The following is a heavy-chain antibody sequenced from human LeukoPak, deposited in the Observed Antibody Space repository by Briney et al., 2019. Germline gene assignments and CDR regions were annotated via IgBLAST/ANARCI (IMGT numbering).Heavy chain of an antibody. CDR2: ISGSGGST. CDR3: AKAIGHSSSSSPDY. V-gene: IGHV3-23*01. Sequence: GGSLRLSCAVSGFIFSNYAMNWVRQAPGKGLEWVSAISGSGGSTYYADSVKGRFTISRDNSKNTLYLQMNSLRAEDTAVYYCAKAIGHSSSSSPDYWGQGTLVTVSS. D-gene: IGHD6-6*01. CDR1: GFIFSNYA. J-gene: IGHJ4*02.